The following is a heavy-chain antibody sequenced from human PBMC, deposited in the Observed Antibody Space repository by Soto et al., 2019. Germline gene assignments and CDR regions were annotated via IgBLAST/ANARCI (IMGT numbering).Heavy chain of an antibody. CDR1: GFTFDDYA. J-gene: IGHJ4*02. Sequence: GGSLRLSCAASGFTFDDYAMHWVRQAPGKGLEWVSGISWNSGSIGYADSVKGRFTISRDNAKNSLYLQMNSLRAEDTALYYCAKDTLSEPYYFDYWGQGTLVTVSS. CDR3: AKDTLSEPYYFDY. CDR2: ISWNSGSI. V-gene: IGHV3-9*01.